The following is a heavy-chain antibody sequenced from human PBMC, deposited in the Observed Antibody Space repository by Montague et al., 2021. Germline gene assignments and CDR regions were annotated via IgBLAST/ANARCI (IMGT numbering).Heavy chain of an antibody. CDR2: TSLRGTT. V-gene: IGHV4-31*03. D-gene: IGHD3-10*01. Sequence: TLSLTCSVSGGSVSTGGYSWSWIRQRPGRGLEWLGYTSLRGTTYYNPSLSRRLSISLDTSRNHLSLQPTSVTAADTAICYCAIDASGSYVGWFNPWSQGALVTVSS. CDR3: AIDASGSYVGWFNP. CDR1: GGSVSTGGYS. J-gene: IGHJ5*02.